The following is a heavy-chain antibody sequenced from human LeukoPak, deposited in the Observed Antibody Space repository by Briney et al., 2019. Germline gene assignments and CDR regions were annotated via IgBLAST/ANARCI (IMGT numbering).Heavy chain of an antibody. Sequence: GGSLRLSCAASGFTFSSYEVRWVRQAPGKGLEWVSYISVSGSVIYYADSVRGRFTISRDNAKNSLYLQMNSPRAEDTDVYYCARGGRFLWFGGDFWGPGTLVTVSS. CDR2: ISVSGSVI. D-gene: IGHD3-10*01. J-gene: IGHJ4*02. CDR3: ARGGRFLWFGGDF. V-gene: IGHV3-48*03. CDR1: GFTFSSYE.